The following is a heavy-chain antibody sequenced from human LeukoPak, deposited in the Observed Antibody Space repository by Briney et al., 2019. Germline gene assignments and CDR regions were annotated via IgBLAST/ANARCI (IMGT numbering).Heavy chain of an antibody. J-gene: IGHJ4*02. V-gene: IGHV3-23*01. Sequence: GGSLRLSCAASGFTFSSYGMSWVRQAPGKGLEWVSAISGSGGSTYYADSVKGRFTISRDNSKNTLYLQMNSLRAEDTAVYYCAKGGIRGRGYYWGQGTLVTVSS. CDR2: ISGSGGST. D-gene: IGHD3-10*01. CDR1: GFTFSSYG. CDR3: AKGGIRGRGYY.